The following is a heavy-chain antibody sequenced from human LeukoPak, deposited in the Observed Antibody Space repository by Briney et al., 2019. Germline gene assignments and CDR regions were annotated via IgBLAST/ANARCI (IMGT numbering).Heavy chain of an antibody. CDR2: ISGGGSGGST. V-gene: IGHV3-23*01. D-gene: IGHD5-24*01. J-gene: IGHJ4*02. CDR3: AKSGYNRSDY. CDR1: GFTFSSSA. Sequence: GGSLRLSCAASGFTFSSSAMSWVRQAPGKGLEWVSNISGGGSGGSTYYADSVKGRFTISRDNSKNTLYLRMNSLRAEDTAVYYCAKSGYNRSDYWGQGTLVTVSS.